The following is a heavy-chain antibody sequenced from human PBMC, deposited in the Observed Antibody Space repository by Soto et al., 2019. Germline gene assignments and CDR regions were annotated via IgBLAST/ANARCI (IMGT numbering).Heavy chain of an antibody. Sequence: PGGSLRLSCAASGFTFSNAWMNRVRQAPGKGLEWVGRIKSKTDGGTTDYAAPVKGRFTISRDDSKNTLYLQMNSLKTEDTAVYYCATKLILRSVDYYYGMDVWGQGTTVTVSS. CDR1: GFTFSNAW. CDR2: IKSKTDGGTT. V-gene: IGHV3-15*07. J-gene: IGHJ6*02. D-gene: IGHD3-3*01. CDR3: ATKLILRSVDYYYGMDV.